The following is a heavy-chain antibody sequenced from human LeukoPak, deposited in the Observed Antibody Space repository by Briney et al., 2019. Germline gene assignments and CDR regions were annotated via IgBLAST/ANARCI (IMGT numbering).Heavy chain of an antibody. CDR1: GFTFSDYS. J-gene: IGHJ4*02. V-gene: IGHV3-11*04. D-gene: IGHD2-2*01. CDR3: ARGTPFVVVPAAKGDY. Sequence: GGSLRLSCAVSGFTFSDYSMSWIRQAPGKGLEWISDISDTAKTIHYADSVRGRFTISRDNAKDSLYLQMNSLRAEDTAVYYCARGTPFVVVPAAKGDYWGQGTLVTVSS. CDR2: ISDTAKTI.